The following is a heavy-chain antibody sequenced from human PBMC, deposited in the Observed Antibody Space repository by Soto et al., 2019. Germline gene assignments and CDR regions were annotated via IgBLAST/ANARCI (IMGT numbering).Heavy chain of an antibody. J-gene: IGHJ3*01. CDR3: AKDQGIAASHGID. D-gene: IGHD6-13*01. CDR2: ISNDGSDK. Sequence: QVQLVESGGGEVQPGTSLRLSCAASGFTFNNYGMHWVRQAPGTGLEWVAAISNDGSDKYYADSVKGRLTISRDNSKNTLYLQMDSLRAEDTAVYYCAKDQGIAASHGIDWGQGTMVTVSS. CDR1: GFTFNNYG. V-gene: IGHV3-30*18.